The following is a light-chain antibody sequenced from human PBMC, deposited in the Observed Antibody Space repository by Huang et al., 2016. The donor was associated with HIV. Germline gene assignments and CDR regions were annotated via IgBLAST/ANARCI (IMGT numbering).Light chain of an antibody. CDR3: QQYNNWPPWT. CDR1: QSVTNN. J-gene: IGKJ1*01. CDR2: GAS. Sequence: EIVMTQSPATLSVSPGERVTLSCRASQSVTNNLAWYQLKPGQAPRRLIYGASTRATGFPARFRGSGSGTEFTLTITSLQSEDFAVYYCQQYNNWPPWTFGQGTKVEIK. V-gene: IGKV3-15*01.